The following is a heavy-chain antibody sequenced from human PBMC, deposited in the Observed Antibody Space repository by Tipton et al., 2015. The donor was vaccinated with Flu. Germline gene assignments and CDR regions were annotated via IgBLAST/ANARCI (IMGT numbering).Heavy chain of an antibody. D-gene: IGHD3-10*01. Sequence: TLSLTCTVSGDSISSYYWSWIRRPPGKRLEWIGYIYSSGSTNYNPSLKSRVTISPDTSKNQFSLRLTSVTAADTAVYYCARRGRTVRDAFDIWGQGTMVTVSS. CDR2: IYSSGST. V-gene: IGHV4-4*08. CDR3: ARRGRTVRDAFDI. J-gene: IGHJ3*02. CDR1: GDSISSYY.